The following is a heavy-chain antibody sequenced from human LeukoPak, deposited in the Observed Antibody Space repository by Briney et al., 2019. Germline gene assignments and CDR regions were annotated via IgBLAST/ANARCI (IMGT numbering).Heavy chain of an antibody. Sequence: GASVKVSCKASGYTFTSYYMHWVRQAPGQGLEWMGIINPSGGSTSYAQKFQGRVTMTRDTSTSTVYMELSSLRSEDTAVYYCARGDFWSGYYSGYYYYMDVWGKGTTVTVSS. CDR3: ARGDFWSGYYSGYYYYMDV. V-gene: IGHV1-46*01. J-gene: IGHJ6*03. CDR1: GYTFTSYY. D-gene: IGHD3-3*01. CDR2: INPSGGST.